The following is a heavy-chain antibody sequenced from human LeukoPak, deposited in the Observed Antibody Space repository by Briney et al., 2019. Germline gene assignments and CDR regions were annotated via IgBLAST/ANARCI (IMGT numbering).Heavy chain of an antibody. CDR3: ARDLLARGIPSGWFDP. V-gene: IGHV3-48*02. D-gene: IGHD3-10*01. J-gene: IGHJ5*02. Sequence: GGSLRLSCAASGFIFHTYNMKWVRQAPGKGLEWVSYISSSSSTIYYADSVKGRFTISRDNAKNSLYLQMDSLTDEDTAVYYCARDLLARGIPSGWFDPWGQGTLVTVSS. CDR1: GFIFHTYN. CDR2: ISSSSSTI.